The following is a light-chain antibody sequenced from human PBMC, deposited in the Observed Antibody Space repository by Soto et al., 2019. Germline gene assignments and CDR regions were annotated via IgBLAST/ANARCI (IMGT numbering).Light chain of an antibody. V-gene: IGKV1-5*01. J-gene: IGKJ1*01. CDR1: QSISSW. CDR2: DAS. Sequence: DIQVTQSPSTLPASVGDRVTITCRASQSISSWLAWYQQKPRKAPKLLIYDASSLESGVPSRFSGSGSGTEFTLTISSLQPDDFATYYCQQYNSYSPRTFGQGTKVDIK. CDR3: QQYNSYSPRT.